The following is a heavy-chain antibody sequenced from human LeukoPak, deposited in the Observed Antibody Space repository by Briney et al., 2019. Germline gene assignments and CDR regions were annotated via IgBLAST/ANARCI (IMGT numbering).Heavy chain of an antibody. Sequence: GASVKVSCKASGYTFTSYYMHWVRQAPGQGLEWMGIINPSGGSTSYAQKFQGRVTMTRDTSTSTVYMELSSLRSEDTAVYYCARVDKYYDYVWGSYRYSPFDYWGQGTLVTVSS. CDR2: INPSGGST. D-gene: IGHD3-16*02. CDR3: ARVDKYYDYVWGSYRYSPFDY. J-gene: IGHJ4*02. CDR1: GYTFTSYY. V-gene: IGHV1-46*01.